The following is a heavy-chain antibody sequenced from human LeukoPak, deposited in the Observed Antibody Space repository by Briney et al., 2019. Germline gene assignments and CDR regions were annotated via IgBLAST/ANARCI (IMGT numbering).Heavy chain of an antibody. CDR3: AKPSYSSGWYAIGAFDI. D-gene: IGHD6-19*01. CDR1: GFTFSSYA. CDR2: ISGSGGST. V-gene: IGHV3-23*01. Sequence: PGGSLRLSCAASGFTFSSYAMSWVRQAPGKGLEWVSAISGSGGSTYYADSVKGRFTISRDNSKNTLYLQMNSLRAEDTAVYYCAKPSYSSGWYAIGAFDIWGQGTMVTVSS. J-gene: IGHJ3*02.